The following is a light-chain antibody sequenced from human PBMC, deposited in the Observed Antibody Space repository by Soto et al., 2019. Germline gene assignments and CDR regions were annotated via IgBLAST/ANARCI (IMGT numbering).Light chain of an antibody. J-gene: IGKJ4*01. Sequence: EIVLTKYPGTLSLSPGERATLSCRASQSVSSSYLAWYQQKPGQAPRLLIYGASSRATGIPDRFSGSGSGTGFTLTISRLEPEDLAVYYCQQYGSSPLTFGGGTKVDIK. CDR2: GAS. CDR1: QSVSSSY. CDR3: QQYGSSPLT. V-gene: IGKV3-20*01.